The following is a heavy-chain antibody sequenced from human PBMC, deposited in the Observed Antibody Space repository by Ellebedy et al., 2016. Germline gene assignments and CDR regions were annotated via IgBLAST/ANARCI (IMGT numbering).Heavy chain of an antibody. D-gene: IGHD4-23*01. J-gene: IGHJ6*02. CDR1: GFTFSSYS. CDR2: ISSSSSTI. Sequence: GGSLRLXXAASGFTFSSYSMNWVRQAPGKGLEWVSYISSSSSTIYYADSVKGRFTISRDNAKNSLYLQMNSLRAEDTAVYYCARDPAAFTVVTPEIYYYYGMDVWGQGTTVTVSS. CDR3: ARDPAAFTVVTPEIYYYYGMDV. V-gene: IGHV3-48*04.